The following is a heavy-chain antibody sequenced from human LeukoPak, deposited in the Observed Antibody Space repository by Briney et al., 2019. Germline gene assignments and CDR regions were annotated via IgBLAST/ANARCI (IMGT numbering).Heavy chain of an antibody. V-gene: IGHV3-23*01. D-gene: IGHD3-22*01. J-gene: IGHJ3*02. CDR1: GFTFSSYA. CDR3: AKDRKWFIDAFDI. CDR2: ISGSGGNT. Sequence: QAGGSLRLSCAASGFTFSSYAMSWVRQSPGKGLEWVSSISGSGGNTYYADAVKGRFTISRDNSKNTLYLQMNSLRAEDTAVYYCAKDRKWFIDAFDIWGQGTMVTVSS.